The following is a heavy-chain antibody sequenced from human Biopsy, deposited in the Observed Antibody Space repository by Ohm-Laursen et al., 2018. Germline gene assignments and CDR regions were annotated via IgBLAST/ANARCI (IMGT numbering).Heavy chain of an antibody. CDR3: ARATNSTGWPYYYFYGMDV. Sequence: GASVKVSCKASGDTFTTSAISWVRQVPGQGLDWMGRIIPILGTVDYGQNFQGRVTIRADTSTTFLELTSLRYDDTAVYYCARATNSTGWPYYYFYGMDVWGQGTTVTASS. V-gene: IGHV1-69*04. D-gene: IGHD2/OR15-2a*01. CDR2: IIPILGTV. CDR1: GDTFTTSA. J-gene: IGHJ6*02.